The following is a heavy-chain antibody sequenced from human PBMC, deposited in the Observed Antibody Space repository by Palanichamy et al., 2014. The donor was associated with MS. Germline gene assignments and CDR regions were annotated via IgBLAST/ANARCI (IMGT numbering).Heavy chain of an antibody. CDR3: ARGAWDCDRTSCLLNL. J-gene: IGHJ5*02. V-gene: IGHV3-7*01. CDR2: IKADGSEK. D-gene: IGHD2-2*01. CDR1: GFFFANSW. Sequence: EEQLVESGGGLVQPGGSPRLSCVASGFFFANSWMSWVRQAPGKGLEWVANIKADGSEKQYVDSVKGRFTISRDNAKNSLYLQMNSLRAEDTAVYYCARGAWDCDRTSCLLNLWDQGILVTVSS.